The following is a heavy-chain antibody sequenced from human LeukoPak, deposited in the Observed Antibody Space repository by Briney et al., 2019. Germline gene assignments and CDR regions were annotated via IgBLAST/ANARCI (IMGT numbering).Heavy chain of an antibody. CDR2: IRYDGSNE. J-gene: IGHJ4*02. CDR1: GFTFSSYG. CDR3: AKKFTNSGWSGDYFDY. D-gene: IGHD6-19*01. V-gene: IGHV3-30*02. Sequence: PGGSLRLSCAASGFTFSSYGMHWVRQAPGKGVEWVAFIRYDGSNEYYADSVKGRFTISRDNSKNTLYLQMNSLRHEDTAVYYCAKKFTNSGWSGDYFDYWGQGTLVTVSS.